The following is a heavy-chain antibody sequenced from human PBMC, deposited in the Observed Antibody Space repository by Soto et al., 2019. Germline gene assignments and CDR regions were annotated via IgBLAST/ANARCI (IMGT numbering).Heavy chain of an antibody. J-gene: IGHJ6*02. Sequence: PVGSLRLSCAASGFTFSTYGMHWVRQAPGKGLEWVAVIWYDGSNKYYADSVKGRFTISRDNSKNTLYLLMNTLSAVDTAVYYCAREQIFGVVNPEYYGMDVWGQGTTVTVSS. CDR1: GFTFSTYG. V-gene: IGHV3-33*01. D-gene: IGHD3-3*01. CDR3: AREQIFGVVNPEYYGMDV. CDR2: IWYDGSNK.